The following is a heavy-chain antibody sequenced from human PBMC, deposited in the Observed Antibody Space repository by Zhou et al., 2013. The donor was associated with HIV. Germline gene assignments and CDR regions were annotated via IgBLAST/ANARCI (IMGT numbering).Heavy chain of an antibody. CDR2: IIPIFGTS. CDR1: GDSFSRHA. V-gene: IGHV1-69*05. Sequence: QVQLVQSGAEVKKPGSSAKVSCKASGDSFSRHAITWVRQARGQGLEWVGGIIPIFGTSTYAQKFQGRVSITTDESTTTAYMELSSLRSEDTAVYYCARGYDYVWGSYRYNVEGRGGNYYYGMDVWGQGTTVTVSS. D-gene: IGHD3-16*02. J-gene: IGHJ6*02. CDR3: ARGYDYVWGSYRYNVEGRGGNYYYGMDV.